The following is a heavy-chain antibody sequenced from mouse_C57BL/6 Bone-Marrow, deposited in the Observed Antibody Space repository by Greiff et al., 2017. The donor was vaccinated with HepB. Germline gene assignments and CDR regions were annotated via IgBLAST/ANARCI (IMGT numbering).Heavy chain of an antibody. D-gene: IGHD1-1*01. V-gene: IGHV3-6*01. CDR1: GYSITSGYY. Sequence: EVKLMESGPGLVKPSQSLSLTCSVTGYSITSGYYWNWIRQFPGNKLEWMGYISYDGSNNYNPSLKNRISITRDTSKNQFFLKLNSVTTEDTATYYCARLYYYGSIHFDYWGQGTTLTVSS. CDR2: ISYDGSN. CDR3: ARLYYYGSIHFDY. J-gene: IGHJ2*01.